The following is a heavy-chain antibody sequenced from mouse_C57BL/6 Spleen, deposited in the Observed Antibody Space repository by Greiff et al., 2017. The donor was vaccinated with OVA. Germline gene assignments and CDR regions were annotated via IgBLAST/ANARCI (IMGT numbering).Heavy chain of an antibody. CDR2: ISYDGSN. Sequence: EVQLQQSGPGLVKPSQSLSLTCSVTGYSITSGYYWNWIRQFPGNKLEWMGYISYDGSNNYNPSLKNRISITRDTSKNQFFLKLNSVTTEDTATYYCARDDYSNWRFAYWGQGTLVTVSA. CDR1: GYSITSGYY. CDR3: ARDDYSNWRFAY. J-gene: IGHJ3*01. D-gene: IGHD2-5*01. V-gene: IGHV3-6*01.